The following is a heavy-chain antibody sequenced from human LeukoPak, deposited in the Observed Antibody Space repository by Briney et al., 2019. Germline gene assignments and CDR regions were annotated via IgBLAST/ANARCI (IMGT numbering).Heavy chain of an antibody. V-gene: IGHV4-34*01. CDR3: ARRSSYGQAPYYYYMEV. J-gene: IGHJ6*03. D-gene: IGHD5-18*01. CDR2: IHHSGST. CDR1: GGSFSAYY. Sequence: SETLSLTCAVYGGSFSAYYWSWIRQPPGKGLEWIGDIHHSGSTNYSPSLKSPVTISIDTSNNQFSLRVTSVTAADTAVYYCARRSSYGQAPYYYYMEVWGKGTTVIVSS.